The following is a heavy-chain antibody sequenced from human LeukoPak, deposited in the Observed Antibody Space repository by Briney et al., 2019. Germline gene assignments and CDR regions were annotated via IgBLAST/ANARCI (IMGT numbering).Heavy chain of an antibody. Sequence: SETLSLTCAVSGGSISSSNWWSWVRQPPGKGLEWIGEIYHSGSTNYNPSLKSRVTISVDKSKNQFSLKLSSVTAADTAVYYCASTNIRFLEWLPFDPWGQGTLVTVSS. CDR3: ASTNIRFLEWLPFDP. J-gene: IGHJ5*02. V-gene: IGHV4-4*02. CDR1: GGSISSSNW. CDR2: IYHSGST. D-gene: IGHD3-3*01.